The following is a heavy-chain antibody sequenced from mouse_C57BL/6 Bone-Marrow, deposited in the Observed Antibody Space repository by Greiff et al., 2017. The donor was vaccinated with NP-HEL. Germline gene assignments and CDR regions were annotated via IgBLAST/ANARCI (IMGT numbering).Heavy chain of an antibody. J-gene: IGHJ1*03. CDR3: TRGGTAYWYFDV. CDR1: GFTFSDAW. V-gene: IGHV6-6*01. Sequence: EVQVVESGGGLVQPGGSMKLSCAASGFTFSDAWMDWVRQSPEKGLEWVAEIRNKANNHATYYAESVKGRFTISRDDSKSSVYLQMNSLRAEDTGIYYCTRGGTAYWYFDVWGTGTTVTVSS. D-gene: IGHD1-2*01. CDR2: IRNKANNHAT.